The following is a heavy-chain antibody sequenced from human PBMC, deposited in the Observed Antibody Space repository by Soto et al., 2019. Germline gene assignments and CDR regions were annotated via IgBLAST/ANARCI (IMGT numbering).Heavy chain of an antibody. Sequence: QVQLVQSGAEEKKPGASVKVSCKASGHTFTTYAIYWVRQAPGQRLEWMGWINAGNGDIKYSQKFQGRVTFTRDTSASTAYMEMSSLRSEDTAVYYCASNTYYSNAFHVWGQGTMVTVSS. D-gene: IGHD3-10*01. CDR3: ASNTYYSNAFHV. CDR1: GHTFTTYA. V-gene: IGHV1-3*05. J-gene: IGHJ3*01. CDR2: INAGNGDI.